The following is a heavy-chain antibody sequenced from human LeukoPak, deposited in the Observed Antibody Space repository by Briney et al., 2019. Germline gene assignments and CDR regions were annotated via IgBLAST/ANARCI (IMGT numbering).Heavy chain of an antibody. CDR1: GFTFDDYA. J-gene: IGHJ4*02. CDR3: AKDMDTMVRGVTYYFDY. CDR2: ISWNSGSI. D-gene: IGHD3-10*01. Sequence: PGGSLRLSCAASGFTFDDYAMHWVRQAPGKGLEWVSGISWNSGSIGYADSVKGRFTISRDNAKNSLYLQMNSLRAEDTALYYCAKDMDTMVRGVTYYFDYWGQGTLVTVSS. V-gene: IGHV3-9*01.